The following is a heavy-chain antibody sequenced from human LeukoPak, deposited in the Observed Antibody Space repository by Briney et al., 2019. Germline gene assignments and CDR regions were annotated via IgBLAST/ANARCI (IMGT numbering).Heavy chain of an antibody. CDR2: FDPEDGET. Sequence: ASVKVSCKVSGYTLTELSIHWVRQAPGKGLEWMGDFDPEDGETIYAQKFQGRVTMTEDTSTDTAYMELSSLRSEDTAVYYCATSRYYDILTGYYSLGSWGQGTLVTVSS. CDR1: GYTLTELS. J-gene: IGHJ5*02. V-gene: IGHV1-24*01. D-gene: IGHD3-9*01. CDR3: ATSRYYDILTGYYSLGS.